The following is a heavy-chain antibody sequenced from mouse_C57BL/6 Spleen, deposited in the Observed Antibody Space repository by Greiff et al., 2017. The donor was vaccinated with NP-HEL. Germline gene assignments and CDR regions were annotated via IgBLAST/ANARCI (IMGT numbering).Heavy chain of an antibody. Sequence: EVQLVESGGGLVQPGGSLKLSCAASGFTFSDYYMYWVRQTPEKRLEWVAYISNGGGSTYYPDTVKGRFTISRDNAKNTLYLQMSRLKSEDTAMYYCASVYYDYYAMDYWGQGTSVTVSS. D-gene: IGHD2-1*01. V-gene: IGHV5-12*01. CDR2: ISNGGGST. CDR3: ASVYYDYYAMDY. J-gene: IGHJ4*01. CDR1: GFTFSDYY.